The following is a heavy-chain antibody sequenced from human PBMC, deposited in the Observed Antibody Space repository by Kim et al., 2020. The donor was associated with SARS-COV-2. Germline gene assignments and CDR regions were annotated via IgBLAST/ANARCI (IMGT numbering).Heavy chain of an antibody. CDR3: ASLSYYSNPTEGNTQDSYYYEGMDV. Sequence: ASVKVSCKASGYTFTSYAMHWVRQAPGQRLEWMGWINAGNGNTKYSQKFQGRVTITRDTSASTAYMELSSLRSEDTAVYYCASLSYYSNPTEGNTQDSYYYEGMDVWGQGTTVTASS. D-gene: IGHD4-4*01. V-gene: IGHV1-3*01. J-gene: IGHJ6*02. CDR1: GYTFTSYA. CDR2: INAGNGNT.